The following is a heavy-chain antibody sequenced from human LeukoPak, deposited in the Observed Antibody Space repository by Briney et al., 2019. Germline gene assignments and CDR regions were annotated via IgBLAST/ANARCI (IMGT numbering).Heavy chain of an antibody. CDR2: IYYSGST. CDR3: ARQDEVVTNYFDY. CDR1: GGSISSSSYY. D-gene: IGHD3-22*01. J-gene: IGHJ4*02. V-gene: IGHV4-39*01. Sequence: PSETLSLTCTVSGGSISSSSYYWGWIRQPPGQGLEWIGSIYYSGSTYYNPSLKSRVTISVDTSKNQFSLKLSSVTAADTAVYYCARQDEVVTNYFDYWGQGTLVTVSS.